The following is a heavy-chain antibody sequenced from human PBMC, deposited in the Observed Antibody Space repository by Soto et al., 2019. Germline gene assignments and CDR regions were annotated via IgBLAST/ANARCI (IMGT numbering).Heavy chain of an antibody. CDR1: YGNIVDLGCC. Sequence: SVAYGNIVDLGCCWIINKKPPGKGLEWIGSIYYRGNAYYNPSLQTRVTISLDKSKSQFSLKLNSVTAADSAVYFCTQMAGYEMFARSLHSWG. V-gene: IGHV4-39*01. CDR3: TQMAGYEMFARSLHS. CDR2: IYYRGNA. D-gene: IGHD3-10*02. J-gene: IGHJ5*01.